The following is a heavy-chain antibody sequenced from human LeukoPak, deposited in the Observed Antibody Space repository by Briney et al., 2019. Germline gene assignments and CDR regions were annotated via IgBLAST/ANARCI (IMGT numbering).Heavy chain of an antibody. J-gene: IGHJ4*02. Sequence: PSETLSLTCAVYGGSFSGYYWSWIRQPPGKGLEWIGEINHSGSTNYNPSLKSRVTISVDTSKNQFSLKLSSVTAADTAVYYCARERRHYDILTGYYKYYFDYWGQGTLVTVSS. CDR3: ARERRHYDILTGYYKYYFDY. CDR1: GGSFSGYY. CDR2: INHSGST. V-gene: IGHV4-34*01. D-gene: IGHD3-9*01.